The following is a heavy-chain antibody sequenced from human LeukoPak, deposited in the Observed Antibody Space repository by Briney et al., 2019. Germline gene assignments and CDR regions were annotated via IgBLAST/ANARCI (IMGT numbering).Heavy chain of an antibody. J-gene: IGHJ1*01. D-gene: IGHD3-22*01. V-gene: IGHV3-74*01. CDR1: GFTFSTYW. CDR3: ARAPSEIGGYYPEYFRH. CDR2: IKSDGGT. Sequence: PGGSLRLSCAASGFTFSTYWMHWVRPAPGKGLVWVSRIKSDGGTNYADSVKGRFTISRDNAKKTVSLQMNSLRPEDTGVYYCARAPSEIGGYYPEYFRHWGQGTLVTVSS.